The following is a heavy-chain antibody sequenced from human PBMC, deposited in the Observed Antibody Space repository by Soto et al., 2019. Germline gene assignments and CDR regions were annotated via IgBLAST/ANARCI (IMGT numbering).Heavy chain of an antibody. CDR2: IYWDDDK. CDR1: GFSLTTRGVG. J-gene: IGHJ6*03. CDR3: AHVPGSGQLLYSYYYYMDV. V-gene: IGHV2-5*02. D-gene: IGHD3-10*01. Sequence: QITLKESGPTLVKPTQTLTLTCNFSGFSLTTRGVGVGWIRQPPGKALEWLALIYWDDDKRYSPSLKSRLTITKDTSKNQVVLTLTNMDPVDTATYYCAHVPGSGQLLYSYYYYMDVWGKGATVAVS.